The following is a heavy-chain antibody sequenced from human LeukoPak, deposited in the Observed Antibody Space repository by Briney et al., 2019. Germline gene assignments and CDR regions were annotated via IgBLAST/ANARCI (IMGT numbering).Heavy chain of an antibody. V-gene: IGHV3-23*01. CDR1: GFTFSSYA. D-gene: IGHD3-16*01. CDR3: AKDRSDWGNTDAFDI. Sequence: GGSLRLSCAASGFTFSSYAMSWVRQAPGKGLEWVSAISGSERITYYADSVKGRFAISRDNSKNTLYLQMNSLRAEDTAVYYCAKDRSDWGNTDAFDIWGQGTMVTVSS. J-gene: IGHJ3*02. CDR2: ISGSERIT.